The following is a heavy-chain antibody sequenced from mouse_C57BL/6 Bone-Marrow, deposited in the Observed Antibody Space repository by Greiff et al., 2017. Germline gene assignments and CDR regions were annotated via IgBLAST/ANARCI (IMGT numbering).Heavy chain of an antibody. D-gene: IGHD1-3*01. CDR3: ALHPCSYWYFYV. Sequence: VQLQQPGAELVKPGASVKVSCKASGYTFTSYWMHWVKQRPGQGLEWIGRIHPSDSDTNYNQKFTGKATVTVDKSSSTAYVQLSSLTSEDSAVDYCALHPCSYWYFYVWGTGTTVTVSS. J-gene: IGHJ1*03. CDR1: GYTFTSYW. V-gene: IGHV1-74*01. CDR2: IHPSDSDT.